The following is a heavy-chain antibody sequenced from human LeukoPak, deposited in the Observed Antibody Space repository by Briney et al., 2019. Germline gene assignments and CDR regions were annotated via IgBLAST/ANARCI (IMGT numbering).Heavy chain of an antibody. J-gene: IGHJ4*02. D-gene: IGHD6-13*01. CDR1: GFTLTNAW. V-gene: IGHV3-64D*09. Sequence: PGGSLRLSCAASGFTLTNAWMSWVRQAPGKGLEYVSAISSNGGSTYYADSLKGRFTISRDNSKSTLYLQMSSLRGEDTAVYYCVKERSTRVAAGKFDYWGQGTLVTVSS. CDR3: VKERSTRVAAGKFDY. CDR2: ISSNGGST.